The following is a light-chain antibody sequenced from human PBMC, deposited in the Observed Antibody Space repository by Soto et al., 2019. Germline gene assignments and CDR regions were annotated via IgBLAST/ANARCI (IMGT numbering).Light chain of an antibody. J-gene: IGLJ2*01. V-gene: IGLV1-40*01. CDR3: QSYDSSLSGHVV. CDR2: DTN. CDR1: SSNIGAGYD. Sequence: QSVLTQPPSVSGAPGQRVTISCTGSSSNIGAGYDVHWYQQLPGTAPKLLIYDTNNRPSGVPDRFSGSKSGTSASLAITGLQAEDEADYYCQSYDSSLSGHVVFGGGTKLTVL.